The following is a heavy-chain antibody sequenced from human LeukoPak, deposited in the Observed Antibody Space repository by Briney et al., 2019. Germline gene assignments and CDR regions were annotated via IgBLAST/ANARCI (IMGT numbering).Heavy chain of an antibody. D-gene: IGHD6-19*01. CDR3: ARDTGYSSGWGPNWFDP. Sequence: SETLSLTCTVSGGSISSYYWSWIRQPAGKGLEWIGRIYTSGTTNYNPSLKSRVTMSVDTSKNQFSLKLSSVTAADTAVYYCARDTGYSSGWGPNWFDPWGQGTLVTVSS. CDR2: IYTSGTT. J-gene: IGHJ5*02. V-gene: IGHV4-4*07. CDR1: GGSISSYY.